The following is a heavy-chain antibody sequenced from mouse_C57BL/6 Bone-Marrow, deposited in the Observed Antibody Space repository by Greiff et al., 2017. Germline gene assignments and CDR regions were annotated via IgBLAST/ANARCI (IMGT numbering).Heavy chain of an antibody. CDR3: ARLEFDGSSGDWYFDV. V-gene: IGHV1-85*01. CDR2: IDPRDGST. J-gene: IGHJ1*03. D-gene: IGHD1-1*01. Sequence: VQLQESGPELVKPGASVKLSCKASGYTFTSYDINWVKQRPGQGLEWIGWIDPRDGSTKDNEKFKGKATLTVDTSSSTAYMELHSLTSEDSAVYFCARLEFDGSSGDWYFDVWGTGTTVTVSS. CDR1: GYTFTSYD.